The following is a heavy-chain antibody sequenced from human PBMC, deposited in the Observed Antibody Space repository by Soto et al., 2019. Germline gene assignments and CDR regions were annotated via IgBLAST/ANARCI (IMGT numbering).Heavy chain of an antibody. V-gene: IGHV1-69*02. CDR3: ARAPLVVLNYFPP. J-gene: IGHJ5*02. CDR1: GGTFRNYP. D-gene: IGHD1-7*01. Sequence: QVQLVQSGPEVKKPGSSVKVSCKASGGTFRNYPINWVRQAPGQGLEWMGSIFPLTDIPDYAQNFQARLTMSADRSTSTAYMELYSLTSDDTAMYVCARAPLVVLNYFPPCCQGTLVTVSS. CDR2: IFPLTDIP.